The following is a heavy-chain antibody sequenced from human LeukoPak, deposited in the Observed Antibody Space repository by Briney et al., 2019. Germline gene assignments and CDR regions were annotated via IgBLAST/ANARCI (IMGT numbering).Heavy chain of an antibody. CDR1: GFPFSSYE. CDR3: ARLFSTAHY. CDR2: ISSSGSTI. V-gene: IGHV3-48*03. Sequence: GGSLRLSCAVSGFPFSSYEMNWVRQAPGKGLEWVSLISSSGSTIYYADSVKGRFTISRDNAKNSLYLQMNSLRAEDTAVYYCARLFSTAHYWGQGTLVTVSS. D-gene: IGHD2-21*01. J-gene: IGHJ4*02.